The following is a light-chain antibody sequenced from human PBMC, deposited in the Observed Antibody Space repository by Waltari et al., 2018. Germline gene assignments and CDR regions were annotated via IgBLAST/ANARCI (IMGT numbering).Light chain of an antibody. Sequence: QSVLTQPPSASGTPGQRVTISCSGSSSNIGSHYVYWYQQPPGTAPKLLIYRNNQRPSWVPDRFSGSKSGTSASLAISGLRSEDEADYYCAAWDDSLSGWVFGGGTKLTVL. CDR1: SSNIGSHY. J-gene: IGLJ3*02. V-gene: IGLV1-47*01. CDR2: RNN. CDR3: AAWDDSLSGWV.